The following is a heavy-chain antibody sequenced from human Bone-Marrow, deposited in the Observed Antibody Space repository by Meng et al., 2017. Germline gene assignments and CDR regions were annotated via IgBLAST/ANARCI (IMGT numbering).Heavy chain of an antibody. CDR3: ARQGVYSSSIWGYYFDY. CDR1: GGTFSSYT. D-gene: IGHD3-16*01. CDR2: IIPILGIA. V-gene: IGHV1-69*02. Sequence: SVKVSCKASGGTFSSYTISWVRQAPGQGLEWMGRIIPILGIANYAQKFQGRVTITADKSTSTAYMELSSLRSEDTAVYYCARQGVYSSSIWGYYFDYWARGPL. J-gene: IGHJ4*02.